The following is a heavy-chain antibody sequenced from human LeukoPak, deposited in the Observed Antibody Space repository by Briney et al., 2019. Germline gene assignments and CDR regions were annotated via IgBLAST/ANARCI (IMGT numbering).Heavy chain of an antibody. D-gene: IGHD1-26*01. CDR1: GFTFSSYA. CDR3: SRGGGTMEKDY. Sequence: PGGSLRLSCAASGFTFSSYAMHWVRQAPGKGLEWVAVISYDGSNKYYADSVKGRFTISRDNSKNTLYLQMNSLRAEDTALYYCSRGGGTMEKDYWGQGTLVTVSS. CDR2: ISYDGSNK. V-gene: IGHV3-30*04. J-gene: IGHJ4*02.